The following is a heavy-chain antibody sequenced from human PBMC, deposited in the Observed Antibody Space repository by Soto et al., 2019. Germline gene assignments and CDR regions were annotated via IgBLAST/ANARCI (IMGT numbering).Heavy chain of an antibody. CDR2: IYHSGST. V-gene: IGHV4-38-2*01. D-gene: IGHD6-13*01. J-gene: IGHJ3*02. Sequence: LSATLSLTCAVSGYSISSGYYWGWIRQPPGKGLEWIGSIYHSGSTYYNPSLTSRVTISVDTSKNQFSLKLSSVTAADTAVYYCARVRAATFDIWGQGTMVTVSS. CDR1: GYSISSGYY. CDR3: ARVRAATFDI.